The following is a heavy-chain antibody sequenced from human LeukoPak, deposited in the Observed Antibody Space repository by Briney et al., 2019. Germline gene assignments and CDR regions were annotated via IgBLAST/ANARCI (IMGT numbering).Heavy chain of an antibody. CDR3: ATYYYDSGGFHFHH. Sequence: GGSLRLSCAASGSTFRSYGMHWVRQAPGKGLEYVSAISSNGGRTYYANSVKGRFTISRDNSRNTLYLRMGSLRAEDMAVYYCATYYYDSGGFHFHHWGQGTLVTVSS. J-gene: IGHJ1*01. V-gene: IGHV3-64*01. CDR1: GSTFRSYG. CDR2: ISSNGGRT. D-gene: IGHD3-22*01.